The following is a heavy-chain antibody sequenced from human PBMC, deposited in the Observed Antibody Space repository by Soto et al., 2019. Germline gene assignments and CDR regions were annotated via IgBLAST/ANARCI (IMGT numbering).Heavy chain of an antibody. CDR1: GFTPRRYG. CDR3: TRGCSGACWFEY. Sequence: GGCLRLSCAASGFTPRRYGMQWVRLAPGKGTEVVEYTSGADRSIIFYAESVKGRFTVSRDDAKNSLYLQMNSLRADVSAVYYCTRGCSGACWFEYCGQGA. CDR2: TSGADRSII. V-gene: IGHV3-48*04. D-gene: IGHD2-15*01. J-gene: IGHJ4*02.